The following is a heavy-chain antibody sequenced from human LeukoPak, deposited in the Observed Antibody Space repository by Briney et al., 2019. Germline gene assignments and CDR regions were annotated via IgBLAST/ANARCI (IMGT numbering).Heavy chain of an antibody. CDR2: LTGSSGSA. CDR3: TKAYNTWGGDFDY. CDR1: GFTFSSQA. V-gene: IGHV3-23*01. Sequence: GGSLRLSCAASGFTFSSQAMSWVRQAPGKGLQWVSALTGSSGSAYYADSVKGRFTISRDNSRNTLYLQMNSLRVEDTAVYYCTKAYNTWGGDFDYWGQGALVTVSS. D-gene: IGHD3-16*01. J-gene: IGHJ4*02.